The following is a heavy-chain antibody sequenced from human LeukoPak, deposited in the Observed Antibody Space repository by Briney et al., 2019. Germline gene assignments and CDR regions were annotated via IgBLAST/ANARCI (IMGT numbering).Heavy chain of an antibody. V-gene: IGHV1-69*05. J-gene: IGHJ4*02. CDR1: AGTFSSYA. CDR2: IIPIFGTA. CDR3: ARGKLLFGVVTHFDY. Sequence: SVKVSRKASAGTFSSYAISWVRQAPGQGLEWMGGIIPIFGTANYAQKFQGRVTITTDESTSTAYMELSSLRSEDTAVYYCARGKLLFGVVTHFDYWGQGTLVTVSS. D-gene: IGHD3-3*01.